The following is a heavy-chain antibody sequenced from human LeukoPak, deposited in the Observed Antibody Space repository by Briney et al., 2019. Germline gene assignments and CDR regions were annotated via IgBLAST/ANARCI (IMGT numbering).Heavy chain of an antibody. J-gene: IGHJ4*02. Sequence: PGGSLRLSCAASGFTFDNYAMHWVRQAPGKGLEWVSGISWNSGTIGYVDSVKGRFTISRDNAKNSLYLQMDSLRAEDMALYYCAKDVSLGFCSGGSCSVHFDHWGQGTLVTVSS. V-gene: IGHV3-9*03. CDR2: ISWNSGTI. CDR1: GFTFDNYA. CDR3: AKDVSLGFCSGGSCSVHFDH. D-gene: IGHD2-15*01.